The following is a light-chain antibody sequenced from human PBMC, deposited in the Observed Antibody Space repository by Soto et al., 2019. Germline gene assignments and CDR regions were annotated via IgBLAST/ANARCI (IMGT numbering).Light chain of an antibody. J-gene: IGLJ3*02. CDR3: HSYDSSLSGSV. CDR2: GDN. Sequence: QSVLTQPPSVSGAPGQRVTISCTGGNSNIGSGSDVHWYQHIPGSAPKLLIYGDNRRPSGVPDRFSGSKSGTSASLAITGLQAEDEADYYCHSYDSSLSGSVFGGGTKLTVL. CDR1: NSNIGSGSD. V-gene: IGLV1-40*01.